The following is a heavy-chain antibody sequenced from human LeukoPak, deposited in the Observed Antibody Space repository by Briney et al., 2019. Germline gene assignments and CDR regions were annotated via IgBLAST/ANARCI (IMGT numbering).Heavy chain of an antibody. V-gene: IGHV1-18*01. Sequence: ASVKVSCMASGYTFTSYGISWVRPAPAQGLEWMGWISAYNGNTNYAQKLQGRVTMTTDTSTSTAYMELRSLRSDDTAVYYCARDGLIAAAYNQRNWFDPWGQGTLVTVSS. D-gene: IGHD6-13*01. CDR3: ARDGLIAAAYNQRNWFDP. CDR1: GYTFTSYG. CDR2: ISAYNGNT. J-gene: IGHJ5*02.